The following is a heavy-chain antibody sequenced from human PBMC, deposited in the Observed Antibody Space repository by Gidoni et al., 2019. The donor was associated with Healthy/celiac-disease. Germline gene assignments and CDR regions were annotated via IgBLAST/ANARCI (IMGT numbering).Heavy chain of an antibody. CDR1: GGSISSRSYY. V-gene: IGHV4-39*01. Sequence: QLQLQESGPGLVKPSETLSLTCTDSGGSISSRSYYWGWIRQPPGQGLEWIGSIYYSGSTYYNPSLKSRVTISVDTSKNQFSLKLSSVTAADTAVYYCATRGVNSSSWYARDAFDIWGQGTMVTVSS. J-gene: IGHJ3*02. CDR3: ATRGVNSSSWYARDAFDI. D-gene: IGHD6-13*01. CDR2: IYYSGST.